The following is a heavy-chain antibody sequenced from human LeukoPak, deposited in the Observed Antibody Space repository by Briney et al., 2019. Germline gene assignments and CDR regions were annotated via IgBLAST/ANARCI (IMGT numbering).Heavy chain of an antibody. CDR2: ISWNSCSI. CDR3: AKGRGYSSGRGAFDI. D-gene: IGHD6-19*01. Sequence: PGRSLRLSCAASGFTFDDYAMHWVRQAPGKGLEWVSGISWNSCSIGYADSVKGRFTISRDNAKNSLYLQMNSLRAEDMALYYCAKGRGYSSGRGAFDIWGQGTMVTVSS. J-gene: IGHJ3*02. CDR1: GFTFDDYA. V-gene: IGHV3-9*03.